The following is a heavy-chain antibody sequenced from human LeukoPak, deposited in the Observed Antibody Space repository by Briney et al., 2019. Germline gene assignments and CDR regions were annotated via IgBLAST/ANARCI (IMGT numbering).Heavy chain of an antibody. J-gene: IGHJ4*01. CDR3: ARLVVLRGNRGWYYEH. V-gene: IGHV3-7*03. D-gene: IGHD2/OR15-2a*01. CDR1: GFIFSNSW. CDR2: INQGGSEK. Sequence: RGSLRLSCAACGFIFSNSWMSWVRQGPGEGLEWVANINQGGSEKYYVDSVKGRFTISRDNAKNSLDLQMNSLRVEDTAIYYCARLVVLRGNRGWYYEHWGHGTLLTVSS.